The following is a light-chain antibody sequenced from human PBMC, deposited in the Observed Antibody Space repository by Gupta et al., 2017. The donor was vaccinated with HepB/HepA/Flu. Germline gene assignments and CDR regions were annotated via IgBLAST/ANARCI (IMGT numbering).Light chain of an antibody. CDR2: GDG. J-gene: IGLJ2*01. CDR3: QVWDSSSEHVV. V-gene: IGLV3-21*03. Sequence: SYVLTQPPSVSVAPGMTARITCGGNNIGGKSVQWYQQKAGQAPALVVYGDGDRPSGIPERFSGSNSGNTATLTITRVEGGDEADDYCQVWDSSSEHVVFGGGTKLTVL. CDR1: NIGGKS.